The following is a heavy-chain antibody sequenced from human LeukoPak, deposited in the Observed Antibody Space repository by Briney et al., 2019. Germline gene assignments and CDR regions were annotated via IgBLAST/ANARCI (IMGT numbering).Heavy chain of an antibody. CDR2: IYYSGST. CDR3: ASRRGSSGYYFL. D-gene: IGHD3-22*01. V-gene: IGHV4-31*03. Sequence: SETLSLTCTVSGGSISSGGYYWSWIRQHPGKGLEWIGYIYYSGSTYYNPSLKSRVTISVDRSKNQFSLKLSSMTAADTAVYYCASRRGSSGYYFLWGQGTLVTVSS. J-gene: IGHJ4*02. CDR1: GGSISSGGYY.